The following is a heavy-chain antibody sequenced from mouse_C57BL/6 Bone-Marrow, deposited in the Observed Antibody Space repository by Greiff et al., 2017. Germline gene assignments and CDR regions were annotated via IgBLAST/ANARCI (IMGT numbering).Heavy chain of an antibody. J-gene: IGHJ2*01. V-gene: IGHV1-53*01. D-gene: IGHD1-1*01. Sequence: VQLQQPGTELVKPGASVKLSCKASGYTFTSYWMHWVKQRPGQGLEWIENINPSNGGTNYNENFKSKATLTVDKSSSTAYMQLSSLTSDDSAVYYCASYYYGSSYFDYWGQGTTLTVSS. CDR3: ASYYYGSSYFDY. CDR2: INPSNGGT. CDR1: GYTFTSYW.